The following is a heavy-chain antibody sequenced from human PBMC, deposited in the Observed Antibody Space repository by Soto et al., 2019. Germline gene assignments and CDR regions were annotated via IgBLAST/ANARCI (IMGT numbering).Heavy chain of an antibody. J-gene: IGHJ5*02. CDR1: GFTFSSYA. V-gene: IGHV3-30-3*01. D-gene: IGHD6-19*01. CDR2: ISYDGSNK. Sequence: QVQLVESGGGVVQPGRSLRLSCAASGFTFSSYAMQWVRQAPGKGLEWVAVISYDGSNKYYADSVKGRFTISRDNSKNTLYLQMNSLRAEDTAVYYCARDLEVAVGGAWGQGTLVTVSS. CDR3: ARDLEVAVGGA.